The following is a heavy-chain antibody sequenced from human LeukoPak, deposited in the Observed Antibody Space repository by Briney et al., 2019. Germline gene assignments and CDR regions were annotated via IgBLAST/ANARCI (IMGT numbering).Heavy chain of an antibody. V-gene: IGHV3-21*01. Sequence: PGGSLRLSCVASGFTFTNYWMSWVRQAPGKGLEWVSSISSSTSYIYYADSVKGRFTISRDNAKNSLYLQMNSLRAEDTAVYYCARVVVITSPPDYWGQGTLVTVSS. CDR2: ISSSTSYI. J-gene: IGHJ4*02. D-gene: IGHD3-22*01. CDR3: ARVVVITSPPDY. CDR1: GFTFTNYW.